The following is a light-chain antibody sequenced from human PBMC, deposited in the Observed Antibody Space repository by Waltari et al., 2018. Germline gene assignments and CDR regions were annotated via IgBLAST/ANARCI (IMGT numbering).Light chain of an antibody. V-gene: IGKV3-15*01. CDR2: GAY. Sequence: EIVVTQYQATLSVSPGERVTLSCRASQNVGTSLAWYQQKPGQTPRLLIFGAYSRASGVPARFSGSGSGTDFTLAISSLQSEDFAVYYCQQYEDWPRHSFGGGTKVQIE. CDR1: QNVGTS. CDR3: QQYEDWPRHS. J-gene: IGKJ4*01.